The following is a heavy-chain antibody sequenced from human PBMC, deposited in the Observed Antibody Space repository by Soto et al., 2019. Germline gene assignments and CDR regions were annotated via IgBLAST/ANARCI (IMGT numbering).Heavy chain of an antibody. J-gene: IGHJ3*02. CDR2: IYYSGSN. V-gene: IGHV4-31*03. Sequence: QVQLQESGPGLVKPSQTLSLTCTVSGGSISSGGYYWSWIRQHPGKGLEWIGYIYYSGSNYYNPYLKSRVTISVDPSKNQFSLKLSSVTAADTAVYYCAGSPIIVGATSHAFDIWGQGTMVTVSS. D-gene: IGHD1-26*01. CDR1: GGSISSGGYY. CDR3: AGSPIIVGATSHAFDI.